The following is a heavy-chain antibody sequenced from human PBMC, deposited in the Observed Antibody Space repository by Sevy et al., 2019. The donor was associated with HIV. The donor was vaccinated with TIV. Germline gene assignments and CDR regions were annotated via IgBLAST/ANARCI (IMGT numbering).Heavy chain of an antibody. CDR3: VRATYISGSDYFDY. CDR2: ISSTSSYI. D-gene: IGHD5-18*01. J-gene: IGHJ4*02. CDR1: GFTFSGYT. Sequence: GGYLRLSCTVAGFTFSGYTMNWVRQAPGKGLEWISSISSTSSYIEYADSVKGRFTISRDNAKNSLYLQMNSLTAEDTAVYFCVRATYISGSDYFDYWGQGTLVTVSS. V-gene: IGHV3-21*03.